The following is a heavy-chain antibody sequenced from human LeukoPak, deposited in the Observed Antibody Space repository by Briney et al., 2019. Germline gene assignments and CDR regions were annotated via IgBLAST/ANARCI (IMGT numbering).Heavy chain of an antibody. J-gene: IGHJ6*02. D-gene: IGHD3-10*01. CDR1: GDSISTDC. CDR3: TRAPRGAVYYYGLDV. CDR2: IFYTGRP. V-gene: IGHV4-59*08. Sequence: SETLSLTCTVSGDSISTDCWSWIRRPPGKGLEWIGYIFYTGRPSYNPSLKSRVTISLDESKNQFSLNLSSVAAADTAVYYCTRAPRGAVYYYGLDVWGPGTTVTVSS.